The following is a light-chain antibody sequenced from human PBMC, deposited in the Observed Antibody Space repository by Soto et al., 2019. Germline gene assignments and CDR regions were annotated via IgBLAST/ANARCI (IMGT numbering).Light chain of an antibody. CDR3: QQANSFLWT. J-gene: IGKJ1*01. V-gene: IGKV2-28*01. CDR2: AAS. Sequence: DIVMTQSPLSLPVTPGEPASISCRSSQSLLHSNGYNYLDWYQQKPGKAPKLLIYAASSLQSGVPSRFSGSGSGTDFTLTISSLQPEDFATYYCQQANSFLWTFGQGTKVDIK. CDR1: QSLLHSNGYNY.